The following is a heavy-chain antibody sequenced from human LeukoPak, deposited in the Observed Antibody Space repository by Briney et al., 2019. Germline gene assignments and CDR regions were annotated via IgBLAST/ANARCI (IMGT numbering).Heavy chain of an antibody. CDR2: ISGSGGST. CDR1: GFSFGSYA. Sequence: GGSLRLSCAASGFSFGSYAMSWVRQAPGKGLEWVSAISGSGGSTYYADSVKGRFTISRDNSKNTLYLQMNSLRAEDTAVYYCAKGQYYDSSGYYYFDYWGQGTLVTVSS. V-gene: IGHV3-23*01. J-gene: IGHJ4*02. D-gene: IGHD3-22*01. CDR3: AKGQYYDSSGYYYFDY.